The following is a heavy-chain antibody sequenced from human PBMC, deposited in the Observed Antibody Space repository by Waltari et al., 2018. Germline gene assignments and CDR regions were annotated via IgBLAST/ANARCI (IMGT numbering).Heavy chain of an antibody. CDR2: IYYGGNL. J-gene: IGHJ4*02. CDR3: ARLGFYGGNSRYLDDS. CDR1: GGSINGYF. Sequence: QVQLQESGPRVVKPSETLSLTCTVSGGSINGYFWSWIRQPPGKGLEWVGYIYYGGNLKNNPSLGSRVTISADPFKNQFSLDLKSVTAADTAVYFCARLGFYGGNSRYLDDSWGPGTLVTVSS. V-gene: IGHV4-59*01. D-gene: IGHD2-15*01.